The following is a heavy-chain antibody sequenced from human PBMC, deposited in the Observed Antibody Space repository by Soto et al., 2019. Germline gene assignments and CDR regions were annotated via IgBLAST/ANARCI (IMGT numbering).Heavy chain of an antibody. Sequence: SETLSLTCSVSGGSIRSGDYYWSWIRQPPGKGLEWIGYIYYSGSTYYNPSLKSRVTISVDTSKNQFSLKLSSVTAADTAVYYCARAMHLDTYGLSYHFDYWGQGTLVT. CDR3: ARAMHLDTYGLSYHFDY. D-gene: IGHD5-18*01. CDR2: IYYSGST. CDR1: GGSIRSGDYY. V-gene: IGHV4-30-4*01. J-gene: IGHJ4*02.